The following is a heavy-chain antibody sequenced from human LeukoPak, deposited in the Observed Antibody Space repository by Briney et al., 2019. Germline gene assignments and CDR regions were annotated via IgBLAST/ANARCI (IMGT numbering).Heavy chain of an antibody. D-gene: IGHD1-1*01. Sequence: SETLSLTCTVSGGSISSYYWSWIRQPPGKGLEWIGYIYYSGSTNYNPSLKSRVTISVDTSKNQFSLKLCSVTAADTAVYYCARDLPGTTGADWFDPWGQGTLVTVSS. CDR3: ARDLPGTTGADWFDP. CDR1: GGSISSYY. J-gene: IGHJ5*02. V-gene: IGHV4-59*01. CDR2: IYYSGST.